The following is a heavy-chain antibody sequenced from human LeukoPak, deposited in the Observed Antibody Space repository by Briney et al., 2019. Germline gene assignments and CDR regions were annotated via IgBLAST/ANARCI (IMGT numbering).Heavy chain of an antibody. D-gene: IGHD6-6*01. CDR2: IIPIFGTA. CDR3: ARDHRRYSSSFPYYYYYYMDV. V-gene: IGHV1-69*05. CDR1: GGTFSSYA. Sequence: SVKVSCKASGGTFSSYAISWVRQAPGQGLEWMGGIIPIFGTANYAQKFQGRVTITTDEATSTVYMELSSLRSEDKAVYYCARDHRRYSSSFPYYYYYYMDVWGKGTTVTVSS. J-gene: IGHJ6*03.